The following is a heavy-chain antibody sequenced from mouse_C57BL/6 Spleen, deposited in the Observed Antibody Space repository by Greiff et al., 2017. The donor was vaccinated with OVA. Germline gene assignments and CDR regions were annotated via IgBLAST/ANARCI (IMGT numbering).Heavy chain of an antibody. V-gene: IGHV1-82*01. D-gene: IGHD1-1*01. CDR1: GYAFSSSW. J-gene: IGHJ2*01. CDR2: IYPGDGDT. CDR3: ASYYGSSSFDY. Sequence: QVQLKESGPELVKPGASVKISCKASGYAFSSSWMNWVKQRPGKGLEWIGRIYPGDGDTNYNGKFKGKATLTADKSSSTAYMQLSSLTSEDSAVYFCASYYGSSSFDYWGQGTTLTVSS.